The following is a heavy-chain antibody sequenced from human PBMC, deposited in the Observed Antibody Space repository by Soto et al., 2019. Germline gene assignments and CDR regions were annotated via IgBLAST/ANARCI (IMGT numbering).Heavy chain of an antibody. CDR3: AREGGFLDY. CDR1: GGSIRSYC. D-gene: IGHD1-26*01. CDR2: IYYSGST. J-gene: IGHJ4*02. V-gene: IGHV4-59*06. Sequence: PSETLSLTCTVSGGSIRSYCWTWIRQPPGKGLEWIGYIYYSGSTYYNPSLKSRVTISVDTSKNQFSLKLSSVTAADKAVYYCAREGGFLDYWGQGTLVTVSS.